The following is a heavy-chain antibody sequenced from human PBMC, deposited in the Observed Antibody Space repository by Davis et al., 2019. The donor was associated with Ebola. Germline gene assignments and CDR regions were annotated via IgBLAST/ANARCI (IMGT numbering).Heavy chain of an antibody. CDR3: ARRGYSYELDY. CDR2: INPSGGST. D-gene: IGHD5-18*01. Sequence: ASVKVSCKASGYTFTSYYMHWVRQAPGQGLEWMGIINPSGGSTSYAQKFQGRVTMTTDTSTSTAYMELRSLRSDDTAVYYCARRGYSYELDYWGQGTLVTVSS. V-gene: IGHV1-46*01. J-gene: IGHJ4*02. CDR1: GYTFTSYY.